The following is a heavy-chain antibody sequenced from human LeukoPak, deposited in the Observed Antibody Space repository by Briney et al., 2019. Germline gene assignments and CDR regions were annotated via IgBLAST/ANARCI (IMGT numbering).Heavy chain of an antibody. D-gene: IGHD2-15*01. Sequence: SGTLSLTCAVSGGSISSSNWWSWVRQPPGKGLEWIGEIYHSGSTNYNPSLKSRVTISVDKSKNQFSLKLSSVTAADTAVYYCASDKNCSGGSCYYWGQGTLVTVSS. V-gene: IGHV4-4*02. CDR3: ASDKNCSGGSCYY. J-gene: IGHJ4*02. CDR1: GGSISSSNW. CDR2: IYHSGST.